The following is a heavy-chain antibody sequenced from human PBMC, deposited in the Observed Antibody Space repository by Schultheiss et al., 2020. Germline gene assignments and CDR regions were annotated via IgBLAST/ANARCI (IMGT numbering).Heavy chain of an antibody. D-gene: IGHD5-12*01. CDR1: QYIFNSYY. V-gene: IGHV1-46*02. CDR2: INPSGGT. J-gene: IGHJ3*02. Sequence: ASVKVSCKTSQYIFNSYYMHWVRQAPGQGLEWMGLINPSGGTNYAQKFQGRVTMTTDTSTSTVYMGLRSLRSDDTAVYYCARADVRDIVATIDAFDIWGQGTMVTVSS. CDR3: ARADVRDIVATIDAFDI.